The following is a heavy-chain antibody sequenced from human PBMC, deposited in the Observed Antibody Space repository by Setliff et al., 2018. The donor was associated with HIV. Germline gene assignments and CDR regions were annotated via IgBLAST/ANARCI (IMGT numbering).Heavy chain of an antibody. CDR3: ARDSSTGWFSADY. Sequence: GASVKVSCKASGGTFSSYAISWVRQAPGQGLEWMGLIHPSTGNTYYTQKFQGRVTWTRDTSTSTVYMELSSLRSEDTAVYYCARDSSTGWFSADYWGQGTLVTVSS. J-gene: IGHJ4*02. V-gene: IGHV1-46*01. CDR2: IHPSTGNT. D-gene: IGHD6-19*01. CDR1: GGTFSSYA.